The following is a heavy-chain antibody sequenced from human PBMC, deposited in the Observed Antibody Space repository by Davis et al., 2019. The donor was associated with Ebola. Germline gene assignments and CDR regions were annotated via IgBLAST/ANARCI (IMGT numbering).Heavy chain of an antibody. CDR2: INPDGSQK. V-gene: IGHV3-7*01. J-gene: IGHJ6*02. D-gene: IGHD6-13*01. CDR3: GRPWIALAGTGSV. Sequence: PGGSLRLSCTASGFSISSYWMNWVRQAPGKGLQWVANINPDGSQKYYVDSVKGRFTFSRDSAKNSLYLQMNSLRAEDTGVYYCGRPWIALAGTGSVWGHGTTVTVSS. CDR1: GFSISSYW.